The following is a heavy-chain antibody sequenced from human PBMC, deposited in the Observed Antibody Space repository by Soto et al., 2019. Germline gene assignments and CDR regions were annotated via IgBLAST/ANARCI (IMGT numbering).Heavy chain of an antibody. J-gene: IGHJ4*02. Sequence: GGSLRLSCAASGFTFSSYAMGWVRQGPGKGLEWVAVVSIGGSTHYADSVRGRFTISRDNSKNTLSLQMNSLTAEDTAVYFCAKRRGAGGHFDYWGQGALVTSPQ. V-gene: IGHV3-23*01. CDR1: GFTFSSYA. CDR2: VSIGGST. D-gene: IGHD2-15*01. CDR3: AKRRGAGGHFDY.